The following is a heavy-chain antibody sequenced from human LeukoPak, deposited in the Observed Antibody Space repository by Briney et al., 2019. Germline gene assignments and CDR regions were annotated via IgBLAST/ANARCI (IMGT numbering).Heavy chain of an antibody. J-gene: IGHJ4*02. V-gene: IGHV4-4*02. CDR3: ARSGGIAVAGSFDY. Sequence: SGTLSLTCAVSGGSISSSNWWSWVRQPPGKGLESIGEIYHSGSTNYNPSLKSRVTISVDKSKNQFSLKLSSVTAADTAVYYCARSGGIAVAGSFDYWGQGTLVTVSS. D-gene: IGHD6-19*01. CDR2: IYHSGST. CDR1: GGSISSSNW.